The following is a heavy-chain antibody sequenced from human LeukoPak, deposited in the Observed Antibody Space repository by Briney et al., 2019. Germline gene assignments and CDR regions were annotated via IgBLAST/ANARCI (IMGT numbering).Heavy chain of an antibody. V-gene: IGHV3-7*01. CDR3: ARDIPYSSGTAHFDC. Sequence: GGSLRLSCAASGFTFSSYWMSWVRQAPGKGLEWVANIKQDGSEKYYVDSVKGRFTISRDNAKNSLYLQMNSLRAEDTAVYYCARDIPYSSGTAHFDCSVQGTLVTVSS. D-gene: IGHD6-19*01. CDR2: IKQDGSEK. CDR1: GFTFSSYW. J-gene: IGHJ4*02.